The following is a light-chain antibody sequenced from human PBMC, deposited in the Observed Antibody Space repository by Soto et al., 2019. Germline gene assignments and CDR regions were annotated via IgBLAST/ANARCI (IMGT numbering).Light chain of an antibody. Sequence: EIVLTQSPATLSLSPGERATLSCGASQSFSSYLAWYQHKPGQAPRLLIYDASNRATGIPARFSGSGSGTDFTLTFSSLKPEDFAVYYCHQRSNWPPDTFGQGTKLEIK. CDR2: DAS. CDR3: HQRSNWPPDT. J-gene: IGKJ2*01. CDR1: QSFSSY. V-gene: IGKV3-11*01.